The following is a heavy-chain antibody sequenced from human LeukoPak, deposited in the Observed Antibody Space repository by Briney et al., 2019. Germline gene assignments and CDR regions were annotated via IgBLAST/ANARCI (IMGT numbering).Heavy chain of an antibody. D-gene: IGHD3-10*01. J-gene: IGHJ4*02. CDR3: ARDMPPGITMVRGANTDY. CDR2: ISSSSSYI. V-gene: IGHV3-21*01. Sequence: GGSLRLSCATSGFTFSSYSMNWVRQAPGKGLEWVSSISSSSSYIYYADSVKGRFTISRDNAKNSLYLQMNSLRAEDTAVYYCARDMPPGITMVRGANTDYWGQGTLVTVSS. CDR1: GFTFSSYS.